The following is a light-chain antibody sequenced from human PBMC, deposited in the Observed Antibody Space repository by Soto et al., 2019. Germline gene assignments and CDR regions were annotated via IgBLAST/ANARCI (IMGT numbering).Light chain of an antibody. CDR2: AAS. CDR3: QQYYHFPS. CDR1: QDISGY. V-gene: IGKV1-8*01. Sequence: AIRMTQSPSSLSASTGDRVTITCRASQDISGYLAWYQQKPGKAPELLIYAASTLQGGLPSRFSGSGSGRDFTLTISSLQSEDFATYYCQQYYHFPSFGQGTKVEIK. J-gene: IGKJ1*01.